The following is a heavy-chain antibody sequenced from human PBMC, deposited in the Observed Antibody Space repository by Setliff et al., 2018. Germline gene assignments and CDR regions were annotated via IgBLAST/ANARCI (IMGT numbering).Heavy chain of an antibody. Sequence: PSETLSLTCAVYGDSFSDYYWSWIRQPPGKGLEWLASINPHGSEKYYADSVKGRFTSSRDNAKNSLSLQMNNLRTEDTAVYYCFGAGTCSYWGQGTLVTVSS. J-gene: IGHJ4*02. D-gene: IGHD2-21*01. CDR1: GDSFSDYY. V-gene: IGHV3-7*01. CDR2: INPHGSEK. CDR3: FGAGTCSY.